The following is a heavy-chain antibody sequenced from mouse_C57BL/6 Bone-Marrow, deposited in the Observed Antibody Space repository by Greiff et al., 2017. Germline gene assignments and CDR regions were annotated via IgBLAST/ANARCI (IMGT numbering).Heavy chain of an antibody. CDR1: GYTFTSYW. V-gene: IGHV1-52*01. J-gene: IGHJ3*01. CDR2: IDPSDSET. D-gene: IGHD2-3*01. Sequence: QVQLQQPGAELVRSGSSVKLSCKASGYTFTSYWMHWVKQRPIQGLEWIGNIDPSDSETPYNQKFKDKATLTVDKSSSTAYMQLSSLTSEDSAVYYCARKRDGYFGFAYWGQGTLVTVSA. CDR3: ARKRDGYFGFAY.